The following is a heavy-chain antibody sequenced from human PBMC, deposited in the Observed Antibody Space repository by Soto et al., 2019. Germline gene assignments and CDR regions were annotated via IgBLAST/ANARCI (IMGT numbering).Heavy chain of an antibody. CDR2: INHSGST. J-gene: IGHJ1*01. CDR3: ARWEITGPSRGYFQH. D-gene: IGHD3-16*01. Sequence: QVQLQQWGAGLLKPSETLSLTCAVYGGSFSGYYWSWIRQLPGKGLERIGEINHSGSTNYNPSLKSGVTISVDSSKNQFSLKRSSVTAADTAVYYCARWEITGPSRGYFQHWGQGTLVTVSS. V-gene: IGHV4-34*01. CDR1: GGSFSGYY.